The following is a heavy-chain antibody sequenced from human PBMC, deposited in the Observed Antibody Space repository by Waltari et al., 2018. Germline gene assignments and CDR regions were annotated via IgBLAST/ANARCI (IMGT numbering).Heavy chain of an antibody. V-gene: IGHV3-7*01. CDR2: IKQDGSEK. CDR1: GFTFSSYW. D-gene: IGHD3-22*01. J-gene: IGHJ2*01. Sequence: EVQLVESGGGLVQPGGSLRLSCAASGFTFSSYWMSWVRQAPGKGLEWVANIKQDGSEKDYVDSVKGRFTISRDNAKNSLYLQMNSLRAEDTAVYYCARDGYLSYWYFDLWGRGTLVTVSS. CDR3: ARDGYLSYWYFDL.